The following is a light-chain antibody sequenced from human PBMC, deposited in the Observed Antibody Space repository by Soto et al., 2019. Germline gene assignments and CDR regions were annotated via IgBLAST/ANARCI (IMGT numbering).Light chain of an antibody. V-gene: IGKV1-5*03. CDR2: EAS. J-gene: IGKJ1*01. CDR1: QSISNS. Sequence: IQMTQTTNTLPASVGDTVTITCRASQSISNSLAWYQQKPGKAPKLLIYEASSLESGVPSRFSGSGSGTEFSLTISSLQPDDFATYYCQQYKSYPWTFGQGTKVDI. CDR3: QQYKSYPWT.